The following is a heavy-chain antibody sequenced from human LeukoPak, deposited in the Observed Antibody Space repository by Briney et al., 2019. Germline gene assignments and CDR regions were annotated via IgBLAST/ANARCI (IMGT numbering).Heavy chain of an antibody. CDR3: ARAALYCSSTSCAGGYAFDI. J-gene: IGHJ3*02. V-gene: IGHV4-30-2*01. D-gene: IGHD2-2*01. CDR2: IYHSGST. Sequence: SETLSLTCTVSGGSISSGGYYWSWIRQPPGKGLEWIGYIYHSGSTYYNPSLKSRVTISVDRSKNQFSLKLSSVTAADTAVYYCARAALYCSSTSCAGGYAFDIWGQGTMVTVSS. CDR1: GGSISSGGYY.